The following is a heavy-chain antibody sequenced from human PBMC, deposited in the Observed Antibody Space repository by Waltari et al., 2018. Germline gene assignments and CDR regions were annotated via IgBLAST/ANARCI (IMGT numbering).Heavy chain of an antibody. CDR2: MTSDERTI. J-gene: IGHJ3*01. Sequence: EVQLVESGGGLVQPGGSRRLSCAASGFNFRVYSMNWVRQAPGKGLEWVSDMTSDERTIYYADSVEGRFTISRDNAKGSVYLQMNSLRAEDTAVYYCARSDEGAFDVWGQGTMVTVSS. D-gene: IGHD2-21*02. CDR3: ARSDEGAFDV. V-gene: IGHV3-48*01. CDR1: GFNFRVYS.